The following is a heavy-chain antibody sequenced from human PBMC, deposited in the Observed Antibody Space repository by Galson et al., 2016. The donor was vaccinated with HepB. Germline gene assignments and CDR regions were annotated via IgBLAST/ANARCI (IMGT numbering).Heavy chain of an antibody. J-gene: IGHJ6*02. CDR1: GYTFTASY. D-gene: IGHD6-19*01. CDR3: ARDLHSSGWNSGYPGAYFNMDV. Sequence: SVKVSCKASGYTFTASYIHWVRQAPGQGLEWLGIVNPSGGGINYARNFQGRLTMTRDTSTSTVYMELSSLRSEDTAAYYCARDLHSSGWNSGYPGAYFNMDVWGQGTTVTVSS. V-gene: IGHV1-46*01. CDR2: VNPSGGGI.